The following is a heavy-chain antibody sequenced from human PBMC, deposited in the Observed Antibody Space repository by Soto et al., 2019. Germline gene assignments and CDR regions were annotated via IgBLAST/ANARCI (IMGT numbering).Heavy chain of an antibody. D-gene: IGHD3-10*01. CDR3: ARGNYGSPVRY. J-gene: IGHJ4*02. CDR1: GGSFSGYY. Sequence: QVQLQQWGAGLLKPSETLSLTCAVYGGSFSGYYWSWIRQPPGKGLEWIGDINHSGSTNYNPSIKSRVNISVDTSKNQFSLKLSSVTAPDTAVYYCARGNYGSPVRYWGQGTLVTVSS. CDR2: INHSGST. V-gene: IGHV4-34*01.